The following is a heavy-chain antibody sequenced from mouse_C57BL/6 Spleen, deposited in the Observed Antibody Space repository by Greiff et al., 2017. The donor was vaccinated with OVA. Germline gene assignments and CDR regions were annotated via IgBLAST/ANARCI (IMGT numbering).Heavy chain of an antibody. V-gene: IGHV10-3*01. J-gene: IGHJ4*01. D-gene: IGHD1-1*01. CDR2: IRSKSSNYAT. CDR3: VGDPYYYGSSYEGYAMDY. CDR1: GFTFTTYA. Sequence: EVKLVESGGGLVQPKGSLKLSCAASGFTFTTYAMHWVRQAPGQGLEWVARIRSKSSNYATYYADSVKARFTISRDDSQSMLYLQMNNLKTDDTAMYYCVGDPYYYGSSYEGYAMDYWGQGTSLTVSS.